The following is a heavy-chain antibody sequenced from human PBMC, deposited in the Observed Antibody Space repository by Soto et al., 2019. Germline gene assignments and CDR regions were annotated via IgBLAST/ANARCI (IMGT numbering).Heavy chain of an antibody. V-gene: IGHV1-69*12. J-gene: IGHJ3*02. Sequence: QVQLVQSGAEVKKPGSSVKVSCKASGGTFSSYAISWVRQAPGQGLEWMGGIIPIFGTANYAQKFQRRVTITADESTSTAYMELSSLRFEDTAVYYCARELRSHDAFDIWCQGTMVTVSS. CDR3: ARELRSHDAFDI. CDR2: IIPIFGTA. D-gene: IGHD4-17*01. CDR1: GGTFSSYA.